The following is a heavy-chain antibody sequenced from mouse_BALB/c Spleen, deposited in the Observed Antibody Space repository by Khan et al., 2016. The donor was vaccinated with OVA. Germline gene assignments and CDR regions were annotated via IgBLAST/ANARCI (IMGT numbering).Heavy chain of an antibody. D-gene: IGHD1-3*01. CDR2: ISSGGDYT. CDR3: ADHLSGSFAY. Sequence: EVELVESGGDLVKPGGSLKLSCAASGFTFSSYSMSWVRQTPDKRLEWVASISSGGDYTYYPDSLKGRVTISRDNDKNTLYLHMSDLESEDTSMYYCADHLSGSFAYWGQGTLVTVSA. V-gene: IGHV5-6*01. CDR1: GFTFSSYS. J-gene: IGHJ3*01.